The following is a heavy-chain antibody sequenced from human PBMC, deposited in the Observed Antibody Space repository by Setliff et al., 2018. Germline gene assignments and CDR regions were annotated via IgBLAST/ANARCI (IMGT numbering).Heavy chain of an antibody. CDR2: ISYSGTP. Sequence: PTETLSLTCTVSDDSFTSSRYYWGWIRQAPGSGLEWIGSISYSGTPYYNASVESRVTISIDTSRNQFSLELRSVTPADTAVYYCARGSEFYYGSGTVDSWGQGTLVTVSS. V-gene: IGHV4-39*07. CDR3: ARGSEFYYGSGTVDS. D-gene: IGHD3-10*01. J-gene: IGHJ4*02. CDR1: DDSFTSSRYY.